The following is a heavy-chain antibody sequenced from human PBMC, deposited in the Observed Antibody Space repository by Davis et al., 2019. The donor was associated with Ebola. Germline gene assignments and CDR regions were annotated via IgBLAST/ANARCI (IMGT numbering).Heavy chain of an antibody. D-gene: IGHD5-24*01. CDR1: GFTFSSYV. CDR3: ARDLYPNLEMTTIMDH. V-gene: IGHV3-23*01. J-gene: IGHJ4*02. Sequence: GGSLRLSCAASGFTFSSYVMSWVRQAPGKGLEWVSDISGSGGSTYYADSVKGRFTISRDSSKNTLYLQMTSLRAEDTAVYYCARDLYPNLEMTTIMDHWGQGTLVTVSS. CDR2: ISGSGGST.